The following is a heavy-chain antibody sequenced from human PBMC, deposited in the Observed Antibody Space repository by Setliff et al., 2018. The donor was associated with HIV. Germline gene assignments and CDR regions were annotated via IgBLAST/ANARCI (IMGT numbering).Heavy chain of an antibody. J-gene: IGHJ5*02. Sequence: SETLSLTCSVSGGSLSSSYYWAWIRQSPGKGLEWIGTIYYGGTAYYSPSLNGRVTISVDTSNNQFSLSLTSVTAADTAVYHCARHTAPYSSGFYSVAAWFDPWGQGTLVTVSS. CDR1: GGSLSSSYY. D-gene: IGHD6-19*01. CDR3: ARHTAPYSSGFYSVAAWFDP. CDR2: IYYGGTA. V-gene: IGHV4-39*01.